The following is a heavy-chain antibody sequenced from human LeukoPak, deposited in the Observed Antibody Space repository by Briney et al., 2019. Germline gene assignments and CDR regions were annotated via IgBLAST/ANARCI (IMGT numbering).Heavy chain of an antibody. Sequence: GGSLSLSWAAAGFTFSSYLMSWLRQARGKGLWRVANIKQDGSEKYYVDSVKGRFTISRDNAKNSLYLQMNSLRAEDTAVYYCARDYRGYRAPYYFDYWGQGILVTVSS. CDR3: ARDYRGYRAPYYFDY. D-gene: IGHD2-15*01. V-gene: IGHV3-7*01. CDR2: IKQDGSEK. J-gene: IGHJ4*02. CDR1: GFTFSSYL.